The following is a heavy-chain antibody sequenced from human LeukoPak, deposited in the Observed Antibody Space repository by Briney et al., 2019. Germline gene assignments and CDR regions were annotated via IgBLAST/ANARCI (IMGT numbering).Heavy chain of an antibody. J-gene: IGHJ4*02. CDR3: AAWGYSYGRLNRTSDYYFDY. D-gene: IGHD5-18*01. CDR2: IVVGSGNT. CDR1: GFTFTSSA. Sequence: ASVKVSCKASGFTFTSSAMQWVRQARGQRLEWTGWIVVGSGNTNYAQKFQERVTITRDMSTSTAYMELSSLRSEDTAVYYCAAWGYSYGRLNRTSDYYFDYWGQGTLVTVSS. V-gene: IGHV1-58*02.